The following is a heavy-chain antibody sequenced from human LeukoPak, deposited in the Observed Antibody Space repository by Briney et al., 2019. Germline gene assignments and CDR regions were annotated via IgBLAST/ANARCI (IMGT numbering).Heavy chain of an antibody. J-gene: IGHJ5*02. V-gene: IGHV1-69*02. CDR3: ARAKKQGTTVTTGWFDP. Sequence: SVKVSCKASGGTFSSYTISWVRQAPGQGLEWMGRIIPILGIANYAQKFQGRVTITADNSTSTAYMELSSLRSEDTAVYYCARAKKQGTTVTTGWFDPWGQGTLVTVSS. CDR2: IIPILGIA. D-gene: IGHD4-11*01. CDR1: GGTFSSYT.